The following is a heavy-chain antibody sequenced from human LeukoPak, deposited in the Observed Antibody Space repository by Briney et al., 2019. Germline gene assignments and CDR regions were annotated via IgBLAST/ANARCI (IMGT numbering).Heavy chain of an antibody. CDR2: IYYSGST. CDR1: GGSISGTY. V-gene: IGHV4-59*01. CDR3: ARGRIAVAGSRYYYYGMDV. J-gene: IGHJ6*02. Sequence: PSKTLSLTSTVPGGSISGTYWSWFRKPPGKGLDGIGNIYYSGSTNYNPSLKSRVTISVDTSKNQFSLKLSSVTAADTAVYYCARGRIAVAGSRYYYYGMDVWGQGTTVTVSS. D-gene: IGHD6-19*01.